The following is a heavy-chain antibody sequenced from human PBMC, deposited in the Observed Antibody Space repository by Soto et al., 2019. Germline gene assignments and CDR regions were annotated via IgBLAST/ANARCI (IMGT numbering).Heavy chain of an antibody. V-gene: IGHV5-51*01. CDR3: ATEAPTVKDAFDI. J-gene: IGHJ3*02. CDR1: GYSFTSYW. D-gene: IGHD4-17*01. CDR2: IYPGDSDT. Sequence: GESLQISCKGSGYSFTSYWIGWVRQVPGKGLEWMGIIYPGDSDTRYSPSFQGQVTISADKSISTAYLQWSSLKASDTAMYYCATEAPTVKDAFDIWGQGTMVTVSS.